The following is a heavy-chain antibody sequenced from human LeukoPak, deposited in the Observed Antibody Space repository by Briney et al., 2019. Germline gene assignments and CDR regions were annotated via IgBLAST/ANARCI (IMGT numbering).Heavy chain of an antibody. D-gene: IGHD1-26*01. Sequence: GGSLRLSCSASGFTFSSYAMHWVRQAPGKGLEYVSAISSNGCSTYYADSVKGRFTISRDNSKNTLYLQMSSLRAEDTAVYYCVKGHLVWELGDYFDYWGQGTLVTVSS. J-gene: IGHJ4*02. V-gene: IGHV3-64D*09. CDR2: ISSNGCST. CDR3: VKGHLVWELGDYFDY. CDR1: GFTFSSYA.